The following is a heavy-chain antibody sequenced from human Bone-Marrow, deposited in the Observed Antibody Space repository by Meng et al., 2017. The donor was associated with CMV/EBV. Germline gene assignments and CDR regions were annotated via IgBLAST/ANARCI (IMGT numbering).Heavy chain of an antibody. Sequence: GSLRLSCAVYGGSFSGYYWSWIRQPPGKGLEWIGEINHSGSTNYNPSLKSRVTISVDTSKNQFSLTLSSVTAADTAVYYCARDRIVVVPAAIPYSSSAHYYYYGMDVWGQGTTVTVSS. J-gene: IGHJ6*02. D-gene: IGHD2-2*01. CDR1: GGSFSGYY. V-gene: IGHV4-34*01. CDR3: ARDRIVVVPAAIPYSSSAHYYYYGMDV. CDR2: INHSGST.